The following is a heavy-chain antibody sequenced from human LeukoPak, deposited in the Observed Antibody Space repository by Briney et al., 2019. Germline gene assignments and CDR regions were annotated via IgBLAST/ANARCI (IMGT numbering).Heavy chain of an antibody. D-gene: IGHD6-13*01. CDR3: ARVAFPSSWYFDY. J-gene: IGHJ4*02. Sequence: SETLSLTCTVSGGSISSGGYYWSWIRQPPGKGLEWIGYIYHSGSTNYNPSLKSRVTISVDTSKNQFSLKLSSVTAADTAVYYCARVAFPSSWYFDYWGQGTLVTVSS. CDR2: IYHSGST. CDR1: GGSISSGGYY. V-gene: IGHV4-61*08.